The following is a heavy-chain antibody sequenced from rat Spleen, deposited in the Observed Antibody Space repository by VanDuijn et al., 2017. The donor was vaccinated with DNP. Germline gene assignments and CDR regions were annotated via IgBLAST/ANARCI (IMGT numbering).Heavy chain of an antibody. D-gene: IGHD1-11*01. V-gene: IGHV5-17*01. CDR3: ARGVYGGYLYFDY. CDR1: GFTFSDPA. CDR2: IIYDGSHT. J-gene: IGHJ2*01. Sequence: EVQLVESGGGVVQPGNSLKLSCVASGFTFSDPAMAWVRQSPKKGLQWVATIIYDGSHTFYRDSVQGRFTISRDNPKTTLYLQMDSLRSEDTATYYCARGVYGGYLYFDYWGQGVMVTVSS.